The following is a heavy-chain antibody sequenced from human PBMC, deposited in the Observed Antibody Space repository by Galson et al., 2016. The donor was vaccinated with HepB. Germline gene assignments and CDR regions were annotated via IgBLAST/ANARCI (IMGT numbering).Heavy chain of an antibody. J-gene: IGHJ4*02. CDR2: ISHGGTA. Sequence: ETLSLTCSVSGGSLTSTYWWSWVRQPPGKGLEWIGEISHGGTANYNPSFKSLVTMSVDKSKTQLSLNLTSVTAADTAVYYFARDPPDEFDGSGWTGDYWGQGTLVTVSS. CDR1: GGSLTSTYW. CDR3: ARDPPDEFDGSGWTGDY. D-gene: IGHD6-25*01. V-gene: IGHV4-4*02.